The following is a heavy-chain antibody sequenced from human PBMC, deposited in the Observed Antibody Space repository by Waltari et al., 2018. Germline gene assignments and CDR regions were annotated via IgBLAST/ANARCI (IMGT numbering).Heavy chain of an antibody. J-gene: IGHJ6*02. D-gene: IGHD2-2*02. CDR2: IYYSGNT. CDR1: GGSISGYY. V-gene: IGHV4-59*01. Sequence: QVQLQESGPGLVKPSETLSLTCTVSGGSISGYYWNWIRQPPGKGLEWIGSIYYSGNTNYNPSLKSRVTISIDTSKNQFSLKLSSVTAADTAVYYCARDTLVPAAITPYYYYFGMDVWDQGTAVTVS. CDR3: ARDTLVPAAITPYYYYFGMDV.